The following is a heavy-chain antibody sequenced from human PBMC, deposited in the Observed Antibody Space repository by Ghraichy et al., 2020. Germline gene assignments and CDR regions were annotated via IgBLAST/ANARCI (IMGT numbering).Heavy chain of an antibody. CDR1: GFMFDSFT. D-gene: IGHD4/OR15-4a*01. V-gene: IGHV3-30*04. J-gene: IGHJ4*02. CDR3: ARGVYGGATDY. CDR2: LSYNGNQK. Sequence: GGSLRLSCAASGFMFDSFTMDWVRQAPGKGLEWVALLSYNGNQKNYAESVKGRFTITRDNSQNTVYLQINSLRAEDTALYYCARGVYGGATDYWGQGTLVTVSS.